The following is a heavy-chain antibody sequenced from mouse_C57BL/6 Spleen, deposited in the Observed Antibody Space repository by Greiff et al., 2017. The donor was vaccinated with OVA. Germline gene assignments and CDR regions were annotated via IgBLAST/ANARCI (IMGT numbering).Heavy chain of an antibody. D-gene: IGHD2-1*01. CDR3: AGYDNLPGDYAMDY. J-gene: IGHJ4*01. Sequence: VQLQQSVAELVRPGASVKLSCTASGFNIQNTYMHWVKQRPEQGLEWIGRIDPANGNTKYAPKFQGKATITVDTSSNTSYLQLSSLTSEDTAIYYCAGYDNLPGDYAMDYWGQGTSVTVSS. CDR2: IDPANGNT. CDR1: GFNIQNTY. V-gene: IGHV14-3*01.